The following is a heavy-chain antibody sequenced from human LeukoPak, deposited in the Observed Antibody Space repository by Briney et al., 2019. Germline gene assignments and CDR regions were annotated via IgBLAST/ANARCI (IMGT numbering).Heavy chain of an antibody. CDR2: INHSGST. CDR3: AREGQQLVPPFDY. CDR1: GGSFSGYY. J-gene: IGHJ4*02. Sequence: PSETLSLTCAVYGGSFSGYYWSWIRQPPGKGLEWIGEINHSGSTNYNPSLKSRVTISVDTSKNQFSLKLTSLTAADTAVYYCAREGQQLVPPFDYWGQGNLVTVSS. D-gene: IGHD6-6*01. V-gene: IGHV4-34*01.